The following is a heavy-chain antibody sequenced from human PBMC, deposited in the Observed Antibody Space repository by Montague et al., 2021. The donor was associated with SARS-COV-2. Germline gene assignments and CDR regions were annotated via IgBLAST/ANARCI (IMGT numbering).Heavy chain of an antibody. J-gene: IGHJ4*02. CDR1: GGSISSYY. D-gene: IGHD2-2*01. V-gene: IGHV4-34*01. CDR2: INHCCST. Sequence: SETLSLTCTVSGGSISSYYWCWIRQPPWTGLEWIGEINHCCSTNYNPSLTSRVTISVYTSKNQFSLTLSSVTGADTAVYYCARGHFQPDFQAYWGQGTLVTVSS. CDR3: ARGHFQPDFQAY.